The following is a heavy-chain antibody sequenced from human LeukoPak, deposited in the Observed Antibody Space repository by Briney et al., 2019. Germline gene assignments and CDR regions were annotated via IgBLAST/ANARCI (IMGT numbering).Heavy chain of an antibody. J-gene: IGHJ4*02. CDR3: AKGRWDPGYYFEY. D-gene: IGHD1-26*01. CDR1: GFTFSSYS. Sequence: GGSLRLSCAASGFTFSSYSMNWVRQAPGKGLEWVSSISSSSSYIYYADSVKGRFTMSRDNAKNSLYLQMNSLRAEDTAVYYCAKGRWDPGYYFEYWGQGTLVTVSS. CDR2: ISSSSSYI. V-gene: IGHV3-21*04.